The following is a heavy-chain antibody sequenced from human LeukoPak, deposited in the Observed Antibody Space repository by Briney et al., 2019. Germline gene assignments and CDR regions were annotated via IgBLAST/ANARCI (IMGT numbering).Heavy chain of an antibody. CDR1: GGSISSGSYY. CDR2: IYTSGST. D-gene: IGHD2-2*01. V-gene: IGHV4-61*02. J-gene: IGHJ4*02. Sequence: PSETLSLTCTVSGGSISSGSYYWSWIRQPAGKGLEWIGRIYTSGSTNYNPSLKSRVTMSVDMSKNQFSLKLRSVTAADTAVYYCARDVVAARGSFDYWGQGTLVTVSS. CDR3: ARDVVAARGSFDY.